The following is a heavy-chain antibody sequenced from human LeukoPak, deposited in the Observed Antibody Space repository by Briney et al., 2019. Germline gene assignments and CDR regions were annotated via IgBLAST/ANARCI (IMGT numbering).Heavy chain of an antibody. CDR1: GYIFTSYW. CDR3: TSGYSYGNYYYGMDV. Sequence: GESLKISCKGSGYIFTSYWIGWVRQMPGKGLEWMGIIYPGDSDTRYSPSFQGQVTISADKSISTAYLQWSSLKASDTAMYYCTSGYSYGNYYYGMDVWGQGTTVTVSS. CDR2: IYPGDSDT. D-gene: IGHD5-18*01. V-gene: IGHV5-51*01. J-gene: IGHJ6*02.